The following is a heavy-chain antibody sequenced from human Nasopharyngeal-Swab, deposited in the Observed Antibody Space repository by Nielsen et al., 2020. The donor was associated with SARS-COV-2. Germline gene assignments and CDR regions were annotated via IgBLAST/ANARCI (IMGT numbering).Heavy chain of an antibody. D-gene: IGHD1-26*01. J-gene: IGHJ5*02. CDR2: INYSGST. Sequence: SETLSLTCTVPGGSVRSGSYYWSSIRQPPGKGLEWIGYINYSGSTNYNPSLKSRVTISVDTSKNQFSLKLSSVTAADTAVYYCAREGWEPLNWFDPWGQGTLVTVSS. CDR1: GGSVRSGSYY. V-gene: IGHV4-61*01. CDR3: AREGWEPLNWFDP.